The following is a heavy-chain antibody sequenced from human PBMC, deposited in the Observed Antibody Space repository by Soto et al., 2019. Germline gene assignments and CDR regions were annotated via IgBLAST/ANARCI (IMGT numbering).Heavy chain of an antibody. CDR1: VYTFTCYY. CDR2: INPNSGGT. J-gene: IGHJ5*02. D-gene: IGHD3-22*01. CDR3: ARSPRYYYDSSGFSREGNWFDH. V-gene: IGHV1-2*04. Sequence: GXSVKVSCKASVYTFTCYYMHWVRQAPGQGLEWMGWINPNSGGTNYAQKFQGWVTMTRDTSISTAYMELSRLRSDDTAVYYCARSPRYYYDSSGFSREGNWFDHWRQGTLVTVSS.